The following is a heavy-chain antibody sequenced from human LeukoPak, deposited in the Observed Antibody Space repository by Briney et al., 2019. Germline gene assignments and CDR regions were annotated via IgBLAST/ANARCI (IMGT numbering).Heavy chain of an antibody. CDR1: GGTFSSYA. CDR2: IIPIFGTA. V-gene: IGHV1-69*13. J-gene: IGHJ6*03. D-gene: IGHD6-13*01. CDR3: PRAKQQPSPYYYYYMDV. Sequence: GASVKVSCKASGGTFSSYAISWVRQAPGQGLEWMGGIIPIFGTANYAQKFQGRVTITADESTSTAYMELSSLRSEDTAVYYCPRAKQQPSPYYYYYMDVWGKGTTVTISS.